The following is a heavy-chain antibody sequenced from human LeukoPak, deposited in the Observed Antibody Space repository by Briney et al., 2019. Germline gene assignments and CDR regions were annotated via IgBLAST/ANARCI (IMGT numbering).Heavy chain of an antibody. D-gene: IGHD3-22*01. V-gene: IGHV1-69*04. J-gene: IGHJ4*02. CDR2: IIPILGIA. Sequence: SVKVSCKASGGTFSSYAISWVRQAPGQGLEWMGRIIPILGIANYAQKFQGRVTITADKSTSTAYMELSSLRSEDTAVYYCASDDSSGYYFDYWGQGTLVTVSS. CDR1: GGTFSSYA. CDR3: ASDDSSGYYFDY.